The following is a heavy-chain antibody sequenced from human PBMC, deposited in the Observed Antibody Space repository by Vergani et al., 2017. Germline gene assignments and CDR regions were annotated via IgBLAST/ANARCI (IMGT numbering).Heavy chain of an antibody. J-gene: IGHJ6*02. Sequence: QVKLVQSGAEVKKPGSSVKVSCKASGGTFSSYTISWVRQAPGQGLEWMGRIIPILGIATYAQKFQGRVTITADKSTSTAYMGLSSLRSEDTAVYYCARDNRDYDFWSGYYSGDGMDVWGQGTTVTVSS. CDR2: IIPILGIA. CDR1: GGTFSSYT. CDR3: ARDNRDYDFWSGYYSGDGMDV. V-gene: IGHV1-69*08. D-gene: IGHD3-3*01.